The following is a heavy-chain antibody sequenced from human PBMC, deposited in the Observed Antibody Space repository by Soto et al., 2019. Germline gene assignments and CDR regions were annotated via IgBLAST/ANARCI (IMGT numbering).Heavy chain of an antibody. CDR3: ARVPSGYDPNWFAP. V-gene: IGHV4-59*01. D-gene: IGHD5-12*01. CDR2: IHYTGST. Sequence: QVQLQASGPGLVKPSETLSLTCTVFGDSISSYYWSWIRQPPGNGLEWIVHIHYTGSTNYNPSLKSRVTRSVDTSKNHFSLTLSSVTAADTAVYYCARVPSGYDPNWFAPWGRGTLVTASS. CDR1: GDSISSYY. J-gene: IGHJ5*02.